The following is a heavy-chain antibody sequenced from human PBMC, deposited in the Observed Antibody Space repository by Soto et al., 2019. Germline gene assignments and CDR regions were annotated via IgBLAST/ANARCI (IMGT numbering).Heavy chain of an antibody. V-gene: IGHV3-23*01. CDR1: GFTFNSYA. CDR3: AKVPRYCSGGSCFGGYFDY. J-gene: IGHJ4*02. D-gene: IGHD2-15*01. CDR2: ISGSGGNT. Sequence: GGSLRLSCAASGFTFNSYAMSWVRQAPGKGLEWVSTISGSGGNTYYADSVKGRFTISRDNSKNTMYLQMNSLRVEDTAMYYCAKVPRYCSGGSCFGGYFDYWGQGTLVTSPQ.